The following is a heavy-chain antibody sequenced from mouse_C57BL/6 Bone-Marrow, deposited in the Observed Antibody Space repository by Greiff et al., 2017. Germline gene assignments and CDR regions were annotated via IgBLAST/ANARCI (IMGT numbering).Heavy chain of an antibody. V-gene: IGHV14-4*01. CDR3: TTGRAECSDGVFYDFDY. J-gene: IGHJ2*01. CDR1: GFNIKDDY. D-gene: IGHD2-12*01. Sequence: EVQLQQSGAELVRPGASVKLSCTASGFNIKDDYMHWVKQRPEQGLEWIGWIDPENGDTEYASKFQGKGTLTAATSSKTAYTQLSSLTSEDTPVYDFTTGRAECSDGVFYDFDYGGQGTTLTVSS. CDR2: IDPENGDT.